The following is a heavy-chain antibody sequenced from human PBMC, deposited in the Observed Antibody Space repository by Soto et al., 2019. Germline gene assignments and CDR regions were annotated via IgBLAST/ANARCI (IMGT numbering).Heavy chain of an antibody. CDR2: INAGNGNT. J-gene: IGHJ5*02. D-gene: IGHD3-10*01. CDR3: ARDRRYYYGSGSYSQFDP. CDR1: GYTFTIYA. Sequence: ASVKVSCKASGYTFTIYAMHWVRQAPGQRLEWMGWINAGNGNTKYSQKFQGRVTITRDTSASTAYMELSSLRSEDTAVYYCARDRRYYYGSGSYSQFDPWGQGTLVTVSS. V-gene: IGHV1-3*01.